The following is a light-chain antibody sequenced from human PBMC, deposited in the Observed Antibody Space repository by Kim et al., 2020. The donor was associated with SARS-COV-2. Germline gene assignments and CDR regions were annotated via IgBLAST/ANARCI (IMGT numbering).Light chain of an antibody. J-gene: IGLJ2*01. V-gene: IGLV1-51*01. Sequence: GQKVTISCSGSSSNVGNNYVSEYQQRPGTAPKHLIYDNNKRPSGIPDRFSGSKSGTSATLGITGLQTGGEAYYYCGTWDSILSAVVFGGGTQLTVL. CDR2: DNN. CDR3: GTWDSILSAVV. CDR1: SSNVGNNY.